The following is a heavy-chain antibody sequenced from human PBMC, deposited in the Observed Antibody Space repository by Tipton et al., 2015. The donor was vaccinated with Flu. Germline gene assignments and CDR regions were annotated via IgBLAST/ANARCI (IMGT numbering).Heavy chain of an antibody. CDR1: GYTFTAHY. Sequence: QVQLVQSGAELKKPGASVKVSCKTSGYTFTAHYIHWVRQAPGQGLEWMGWINANDNGTRYPQKFQGRVSMTRDTSISTVYMELTRLSSDDTAVYYCTKATYYDSIAYYFDYWGRGTLVTVSS. D-gene: IGHD3-22*01. J-gene: IGHJ4*02. V-gene: IGHV1-2*02. CDR2: INANDNGT. CDR3: TKATYYDSIAYYFDY.